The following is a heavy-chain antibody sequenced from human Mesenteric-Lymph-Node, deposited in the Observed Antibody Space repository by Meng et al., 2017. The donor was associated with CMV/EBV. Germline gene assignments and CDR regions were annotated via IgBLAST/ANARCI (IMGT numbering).Heavy chain of an antibody. CDR3: ARTYPKGLYGMDV. CDR2: IKEDGSEK. CDR1: GLSFRDYD. Sequence: GESLKISCAVSGLSFRDYDVNWVRQAPGKGLEWVANIKEDGSEKYYVDSVKGRFTISRDNAKNSLYLQMNSLRAEDTAVYYCARTYPKGLYGMDVWGQGTTVTVSS. J-gene: IGHJ6*02. V-gene: IGHV3-7*01.